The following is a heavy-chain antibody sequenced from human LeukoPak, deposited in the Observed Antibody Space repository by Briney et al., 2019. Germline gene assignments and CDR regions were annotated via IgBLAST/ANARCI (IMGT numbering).Heavy chain of an antibody. CDR1: GFTFSSYA. D-gene: IGHD3-22*01. CDR2: INHSGST. J-gene: IGHJ6*02. CDR3: ARGPNYYDSTSRSPLYHYYYYGMDV. V-gene: IGHV4-34*01. Sequence: PGGSLRLSCAASGFTFSSYAMSWIRQPPGKGLEWIGEINHSGSTNYNPSLKSRVTISVDTSKNQFSLKLSSVTAADTAVYYCARGPNYYDSTSRSPLYHYYYYGMDVWGQGTTVTVSS.